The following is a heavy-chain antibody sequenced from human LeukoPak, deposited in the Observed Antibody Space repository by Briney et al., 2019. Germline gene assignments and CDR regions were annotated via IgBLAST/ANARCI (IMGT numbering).Heavy chain of an antibody. D-gene: IGHD1-1*01. CDR3: VTDLNWNHGDPPY. J-gene: IGHJ4*02. CDR2: ISDTGMTI. V-gene: IGHV3-11*04. CDR1: GFSINAYY. Sequence: GGSLRLSCEASGFSINAYYLNWIRQAPGKGLEWVSYISDTGMTIKYADSVKGRFTISKDTAKNSFYLQMDSLRDEDTAVYYCVTDLNWNHGDPPYWGQGALVAVST.